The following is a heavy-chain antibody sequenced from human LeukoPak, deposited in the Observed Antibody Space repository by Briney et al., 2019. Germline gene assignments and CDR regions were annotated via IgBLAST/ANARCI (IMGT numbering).Heavy chain of an antibody. CDR1: GGSISSYY. V-gene: IGHV4-59*12. J-gene: IGHJ4*02. Sequence: SETLSLTCTVSGGSISSYYWSWIRQPPGKGLEWIGYIYYSGSTNYNPSLKSRVTISLDTSKNQFSLKLSSVTAADTAVYYCARVGRYCSSTSCYTVDYWGQGTLVTVSS. CDR3: ARVGRYCSSTSCYTVDY. CDR2: IYYSGST. D-gene: IGHD2-2*02.